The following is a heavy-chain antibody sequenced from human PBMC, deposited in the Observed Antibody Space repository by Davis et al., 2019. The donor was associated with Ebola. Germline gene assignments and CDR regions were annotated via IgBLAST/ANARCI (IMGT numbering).Heavy chain of an antibody. D-gene: IGHD1-26*01. Sequence: PGGSLRLSCEASGFTFDDYAIHWVRLAPGKGLEWVSGISWNGGTIEYADSVKGRFTISRDNAKNSLYLQMNSLRVKDTALYYCAKGRGATPMSYCFEYWGQGTLVTVSS. J-gene: IGHJ4*02. V-gene: IGHV3-9*01. CDR1: GFTFDDYA. CDR3: AKGRGATPMSYCFEY. CDR2: ISWNGGTI.